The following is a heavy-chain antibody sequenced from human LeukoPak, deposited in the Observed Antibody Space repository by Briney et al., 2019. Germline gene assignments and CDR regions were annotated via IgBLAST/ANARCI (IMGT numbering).Heavy chain of an antibody. CDR2: IYYSGYT. D-gene: IGHD6-19*01. J-gene: IGHJ4*02. CDR3: ASEVRYSSGWYSLYYFDY. CDR1: GGSISSYY. V-gene: IGHV4-59*01. Sequence: MPSETLSLTCTVSGGSISSYYWSWIRQPPGKGLEWIGYIYYSGYTNYNPSLKSRVTISVDTSKNQFSLKLSSVTAADTAVYYCASEVRYSSGWYSLYYFDYWGQGTLVTVSS.